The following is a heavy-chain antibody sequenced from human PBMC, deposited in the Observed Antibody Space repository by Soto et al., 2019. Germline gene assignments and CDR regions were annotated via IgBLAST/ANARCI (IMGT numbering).Heavy chain of an antibody. CDR1: GFTVSSNY. V-gene: IGHV3-53*01. J-gene: IGHJ4*02. D-gene: IGHD3-10*01. CDR3: AXGKDYGSGSYSGY. Sequence: EVQLVESGGGLIQPGGSLRLSCAASGFTVSSNYMSWVRQAPGKGLEWVSVIYSGGSTDYADSVKGRFTISRDNFXXXXXXXXXXXXXXXXXXXXCAXGKDYGSGSYSGYWGQGTLVTVSS. CDR2: IYSGGST.